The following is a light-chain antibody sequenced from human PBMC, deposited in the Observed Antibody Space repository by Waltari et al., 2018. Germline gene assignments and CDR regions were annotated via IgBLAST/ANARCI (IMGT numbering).Light chain of an antibody. CDR2: RNR. Sequence: QAGLTQPPSVSKGLGQTATLSCTGNRNNVGDQGTAWLQQHQAHPPKLLSYRNRNRPPGMSEKLSTSRSGNTASLTITGVQPEDEADYYCSACDRSLSAWVCGGGTKRTVL. J-gene: IGLJ3*02. CDR3: SACDRSLSAWV. CDR1: RNNVGDQG. V-gene: IGLV10-54*04.